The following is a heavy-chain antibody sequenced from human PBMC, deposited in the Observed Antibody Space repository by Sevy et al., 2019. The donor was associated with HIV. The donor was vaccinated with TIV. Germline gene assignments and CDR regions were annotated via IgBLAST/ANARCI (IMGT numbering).Heavy chain of an antibody. CDR1: GFIFSNYG. D-gene: IGHD3-3*01. Sequence: GGSLRLSCAASGFIFSNYGMHWVRQAPGKGLEWVAVISYDGSNKYYADSVKGRFTISRDNSKNTLYLQKNSLRVEDTAVYYCARLDYDIRSGFYMSGPGDFWGQGTLVTVSS. V-gene: IGHV3-30*03. CDR3: ARLDYDIRSGFYMSGPGDF. J-gene: IGHJ4*02. CDR2: ISYDGSNK.